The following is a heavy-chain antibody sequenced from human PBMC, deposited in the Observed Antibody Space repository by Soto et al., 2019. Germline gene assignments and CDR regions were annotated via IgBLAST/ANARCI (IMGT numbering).Heavy chain of an antibody. D-gene: IGHD3-16*01. CDR1: GDSISNENFY. Sequence: TLGLTCTVSGDSISNENFYGSGIRQPPGKGLEWIGHIYHSGSTYQNPSLKSRLTISITPSKKQFSLNLISVTAADTAVYYCARTVSNAPSYDADADYERWGRGTLVTVSS. V-gene: IGHV4-30-4*01. J-gene: IGHJ4*02. CDR2: IYHSGST. CDR3: ARTVSNAPSYDADADYER.